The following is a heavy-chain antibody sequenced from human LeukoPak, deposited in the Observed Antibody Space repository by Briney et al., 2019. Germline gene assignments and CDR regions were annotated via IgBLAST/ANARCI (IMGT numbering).Heavy chain of an antibody. CDR2: ISSSSSYI. CDR1: GFTFSSYG. J-gene: IGHJ3*02. D-gene: IGHD2-2*01. Sequence: GGSLRLSCAASGFTFSSYGMNWVRQAPGKGLEWVSSISSSSSYIYYADSVKGRFTISRDNAKNSLYLQMNSLRAEDTAVYYCARDRGYCSSTSCPYDAFDIWGQGTMVTVSS. V-gene: IGHV3-21*01. CDR3: ARDRGYCSSTSCPYDAFDI.